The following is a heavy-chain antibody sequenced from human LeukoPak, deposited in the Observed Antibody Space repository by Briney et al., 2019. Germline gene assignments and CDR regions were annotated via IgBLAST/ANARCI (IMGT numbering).Heavy chain of an antibody. CDR1: GYTFTGYY. CDR2: INPNSGGT. V-gene: IGHV1-2*02. Sequence: ASVRVSCKASGYTFTGYYMHWVRQAPGQGLEWMGWINPNSGGTNYAQKFQGRVTMTRDTSISTAYMELSRLRSDDTAVYYCARDVVVVPASTWLYYYYGMDVWGQGTTVTVSS. D-gene: IGHD2-2*01. CDR3: ARDVVVVPASTWLYYYYGMDV. J-gene: IGHJ6*02.